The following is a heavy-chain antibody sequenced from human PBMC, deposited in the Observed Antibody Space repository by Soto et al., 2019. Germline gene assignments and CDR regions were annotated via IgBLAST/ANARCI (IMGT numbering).Heavy chain of an antibody. Sequence: KPSETLSLTCTVSGGSISSSSYYWGWIRQPPGKGLEWIGSIYYSGSTYYNPSLKSRVTISVDTSKNQFSLKLSSVTAADTAVYYCARQSSQGWFDPWGQGTLVTVSS. J-gene: IGHJ5*02. CDR1: GGSISSSSYY. CDR2: IYYSGST. V-gene: IGHV4-39*01. CDR3: ARQSSQGWFDP.